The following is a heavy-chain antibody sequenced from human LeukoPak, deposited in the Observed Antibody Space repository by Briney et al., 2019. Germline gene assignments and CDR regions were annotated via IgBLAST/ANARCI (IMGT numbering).Heavy chain of an antibody. V-gene: IGHV4-30-4*01. CDR2: IYYSGST. D-gene: IGHD5-12*01. Sequence: SETLSLTCTVSGGSISSYYWSWIRQPPGKGLEWIGYIYYSGSTYYNPSLKSRVTISVDTSKNQFSLKLSSVTAADTAVYYCAREAGIAATTTSFDYWGQGTLVTVSS. CDR3: AREAGIAATTTSFDY. CDR1: GGSISSYY. J-gene: IGHJ4*02.